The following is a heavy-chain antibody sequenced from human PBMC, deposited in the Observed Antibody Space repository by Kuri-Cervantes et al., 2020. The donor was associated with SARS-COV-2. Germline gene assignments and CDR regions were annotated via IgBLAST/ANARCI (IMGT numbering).Heavy chain of an antibody. CDR2: ISAYNGNT. D-gene: IGHD6-13*01. CDR1: GYTFAIYG. Sequence: ASVNVSCKASGYTFAIYGISWVRQVPGQGLEWIGWISAYNGNTNYAQKLQGRVTMTTDTSTSTVYMELSSLRSEDTAVYYCAREARAVGYSSSWYYYYYYMDVWGKGTTVTVSS. J-gene: IGHJ6*03. CDR3: AREARAVGYSSSWYYYYYYMDV. V-gene: IGHV1-18*01.